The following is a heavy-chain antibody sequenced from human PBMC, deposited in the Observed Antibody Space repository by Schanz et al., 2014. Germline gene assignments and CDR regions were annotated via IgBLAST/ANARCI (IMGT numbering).Heavy chain of an antibody. D-gene: IGHD6-19*01. CDR2: ISGSGGST. Sequence: EVQLLESGGGWVQPGGSLRLSCAASGFTFSDYSMNWVRQAPGKGPEWVSAISGSGGSTYYADSVKGRFTISRDNAKSSLYLQMNSLRVEDTAVYYCAASSGWHPSTDYWGQGTLVTVSS. J-gene: IGHJ4*02. CDR1: GFTFSDYS. CDR3: AASSGWHPSTDY. V-gene: IGHV3-23*01.